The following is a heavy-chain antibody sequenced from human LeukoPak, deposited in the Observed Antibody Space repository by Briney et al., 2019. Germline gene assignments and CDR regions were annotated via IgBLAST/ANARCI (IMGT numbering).Heavy chain of an antibody. Sequence: GGALRLSRAASGFTFSDYYMSWVRQAPGEGLGGGSDISSSGSTIYYADSVKGRFTISRDNAKNSLYLQMNSLRAEDTAVYYCASGSHYDFWSGYYTAFDYWGQGTLVTVSS. CDR2: ISSSGSTI. CDR3: ASGSHYDFWSGYYTAFDY. D-gene: IGHD3-3*01. V-gene: IGHV3-11*04. J-gene: IGHJ4*02. CDR1: GFTFSDYY.